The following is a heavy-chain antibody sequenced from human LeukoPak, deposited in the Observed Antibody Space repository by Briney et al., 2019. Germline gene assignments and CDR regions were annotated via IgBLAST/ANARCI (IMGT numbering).Heavy chain of an antibody. Sequence: ASVKVSCKASGYTFTSYGISWVRQAPGQGLEWMGWISAYNGNTNYAQKLQGRVTMTTDTSTSTVYMELRSLRSDDTAVYYCAREEIWFGELSAPPNYYYGMDVWGQGTTVTVSS. D-gene: IGHD3-10*01. V-gene: IGHV1-18*01. J-gene: IGHJ6*02. CDR3: AREEIWFGELSAPPNYYYGMDV. CDR1: GYTFTSYG. CDR2: ISAYNGNT.